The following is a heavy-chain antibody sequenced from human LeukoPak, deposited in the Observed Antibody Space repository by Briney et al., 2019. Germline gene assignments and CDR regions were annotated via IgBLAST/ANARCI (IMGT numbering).Heavy chain of an antibody. V-gene: IGHV4-59*08. CDR3: ARRGLAAAGMRALDI. D-gene: IGHD6-13*01. J-gene: IGHJ3*02. CDR1: GGSISGYY. CDR2: TYHSGST. Sequence: SETLSLTCIVSGGSISGYYWSWIRQPPGKGLEWIGYTYHSGSTNYNPSLKSRVTISVDTSKNQFSLKLSSVTAADTAVYYCARRGLAAAGMRALDIWGQGTMVTVSS.